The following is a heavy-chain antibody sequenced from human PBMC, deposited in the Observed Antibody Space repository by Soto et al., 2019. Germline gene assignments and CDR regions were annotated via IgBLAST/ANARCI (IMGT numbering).Heavy chain of an antibody. CDR1: GFTFDDYA. CDR3: AKDMGDNSGGPNYYGMDV. CDR2: ISWNSGSI. J-gene: IGHJ6*02. D-gene: IGHD6-19*01. V-gene: IGHV3-9*01. Sequence: EVQLVESGGGLVQPGRSLRLSCAASGFTFDDYAMHWVRQAPGKGLEWVSGISWNSGSIGYADSVKGRFTISRDNAKNSLYLQMNSLRAEDTALYYCAKDMGDNSGGPNYYGMDVWGQGTTVTVSS.